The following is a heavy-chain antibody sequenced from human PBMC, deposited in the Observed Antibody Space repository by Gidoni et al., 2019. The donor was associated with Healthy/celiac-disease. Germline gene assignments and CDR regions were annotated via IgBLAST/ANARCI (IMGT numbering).Heavy chain of an antibody. V-gene: IGHV3-30*18. J-gene: IGHJ6*03. CDR2: ISYDGSNK. Sequence: GQLVESGGGVVQPGRSLTLSCAASGLPFSRYGMHWGRQAPGKGLGWVAVISYDGSNKDYADSVKGRFTISRDNSKNTLYLQMNSLRAEDTAVYYCAKDFQLRSTQYYYYMDVWGKGTTVTVSS. CDR3: AKDFQLRSTQYYYYMDV. CDR1: GLPFSRYG. D-gene: IGHD3-3*01.